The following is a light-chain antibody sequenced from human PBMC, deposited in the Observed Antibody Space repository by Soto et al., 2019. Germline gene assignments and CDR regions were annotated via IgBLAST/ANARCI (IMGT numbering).Light chain of an antibody. Sequence: EIVLTQSPGTLALSPGEGATLSCRASQSVSKYLAWYQQKPGQAPRLLIYGASSRATGIPDSFSGSGSGTDFTLTISRLEPEDSAVYYCQQQGTFGQGTKLEIK. J-gene: IGKJ2*01. CDR1: QSVSKY. CDR3: QQQGT. V-gene: IGKV3-20*01. CDR2: GAS.